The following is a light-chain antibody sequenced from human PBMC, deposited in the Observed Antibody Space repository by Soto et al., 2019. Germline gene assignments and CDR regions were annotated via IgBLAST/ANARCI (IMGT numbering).Light chain of an antibody. CDR2: RNN. CDR1: SSNIGSNY. V-gene: IGLV1-47*01. Sequence: QSALAQPPSASGTPGQRVTISCSGSSSNIGSNYVCWYQQLPGTAPKLLIYRNNQRPSGVPDRFSGSKSGTSASLAISGLRSEDEADYYCAAWDDSLSGFYVFGTGTKV. J-gene: IGLJ1*01. CDR3: AAWDDSLSGFYV.